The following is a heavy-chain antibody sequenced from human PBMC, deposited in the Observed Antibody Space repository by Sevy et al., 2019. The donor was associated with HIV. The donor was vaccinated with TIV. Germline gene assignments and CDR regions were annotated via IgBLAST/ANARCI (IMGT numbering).Heavy chain of an antibody. CDR1: GYSFTSHW. D-gene: IGHD3-22*01. CDR3: ATSRTGYFDSSGYYIY. J-gene: IGHJ4*02. CDR2: IYPDDSDT. V-gene: IGHV5-51*01. Sequence: GESLKISCKGSGYSFTSHWIGWVRHMPGKGLEWRGIIYPDDSDTRYSPSFQGQVTFSADKSISTAYLQWSSLKASDTAMYRCATSRTGYFDSSGYYIYWGQGTLVTVSS.